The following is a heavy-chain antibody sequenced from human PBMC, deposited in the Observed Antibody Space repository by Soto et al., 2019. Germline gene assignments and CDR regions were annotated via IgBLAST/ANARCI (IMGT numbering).Heavy chain of an antibody. CDR3: AREAGYYDSSGYYPYGMDV. CDR2: INAGNGNT. V-gene: IGHV1-3*01. J-gene: IGHJ6*02. D-gene: IGHD3-22*01. Sequence: ASVKVSCKASGYTFTSYAMHWVRQAPGQRLEWMGWINAGNGNTKYSQKFQGRVTITRDTSASTAYMELSSLRSEDTAVYYCAREAGYYDSSGYYPYGMDVWGQGTKVTAP. CDR1: GYTFTSYA.